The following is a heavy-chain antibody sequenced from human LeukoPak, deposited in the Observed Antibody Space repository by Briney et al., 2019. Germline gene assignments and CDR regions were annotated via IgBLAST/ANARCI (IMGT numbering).Heavy chain of an antibody. J-gene: IGHJ4*02. CDR2: LNPNSGAT. Sequence: ASVKVSCKASGFTVTGYYMRWVRQAPGQGLEWMGWLNPNSGATNYTQKFQGRVTMTRDTSISTLYMELSRLRSDDTAVYYCTRGGPEGSGYSYGSHDYWGQGALVTVSS. V-gene: IGHV1-2*02. CDR3: TRGGPEGSGYSYGSHDY. CDR1: GFTVTGYY. D-gene: IGHD5-18*01.